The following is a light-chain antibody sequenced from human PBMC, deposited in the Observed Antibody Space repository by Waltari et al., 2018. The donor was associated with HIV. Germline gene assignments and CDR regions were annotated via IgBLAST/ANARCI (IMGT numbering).Light chain of an antibody. Sequence: EIVMTQSPATLSVSPGERATLSCRASQSVSSNLAWYQQKPGQAPRLLIYGASTRATGIPARVSGSGSGTEFTLTISSLQSEDFAVYYCQQYNNWLRGTFGQGTKVEIK. CDR1: QSVSSN. J-gene: IGKJ1*01. V-gene: IGKV3-15*01. CDR3: QQYNNWLRGT. CDR2: GAS.